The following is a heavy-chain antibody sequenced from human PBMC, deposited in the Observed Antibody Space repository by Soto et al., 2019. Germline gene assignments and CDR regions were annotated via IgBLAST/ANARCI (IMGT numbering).Heavy chain of an antibody. CDR1: GFTFSSYG. V-gene: IGHV3-30*18. D-gene: IGHD1-7*01. J-gene: IGHJ4*02. Sequence: PGGSLRLSCAASGFTFSSYGMHWVRQAPGKGLEWVAVISYDGSNKYYADSVKGRFTISRDNSKNTLYLQMNSLRAEDTAVYYCAKDMKNYYFAYWGQGILVTVSS. CDR2: ISYDGSNK. CDR3: AKDMKNYYFAY.